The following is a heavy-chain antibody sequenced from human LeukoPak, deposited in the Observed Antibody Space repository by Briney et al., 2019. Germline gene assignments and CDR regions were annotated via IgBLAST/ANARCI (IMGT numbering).Heavy chain of an antibody. Sequence: SETLSLTCAVYGGSFSGYYWSWIRQPPGKGLEWIGEINHSGSTNYNPSLKSRVTISVDTSKNQFSLKLSSVTAADTAVYYCARHRDLAAAHIVGWGQGTLVTVSS. V-gene: IGHV4-34*01. CDR3: ARHRDLAAAHIVG. CDR2: INHSGST. J-gene: IGHJ4*02. CDR1: GGSFSGYY. D-gene: IGHD6-13*01.